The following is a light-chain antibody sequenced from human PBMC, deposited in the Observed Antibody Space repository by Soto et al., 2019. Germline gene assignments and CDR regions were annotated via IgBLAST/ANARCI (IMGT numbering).Light chain of an antibody. V-gene: IGKV1-6*01. Sequence: ATQMTKYTSSLSASVGDRITITCRASRDIGSDLSWYQQKPGKAPTLLTYAASNLQSGVPSRFRGSRSGTEFTLTVSSLQPEDFATYYCLQDHDDSCTLVQGTKVDSK. CDR2: AAS. CDR1: RDIGSD. CDR3: LQDHDDSCT. J-gene: IGKJ1*01.